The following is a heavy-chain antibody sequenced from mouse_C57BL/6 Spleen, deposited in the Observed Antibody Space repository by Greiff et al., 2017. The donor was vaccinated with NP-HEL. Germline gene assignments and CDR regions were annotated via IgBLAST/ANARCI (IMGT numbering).Heavy chain of an antibody. CDR3: ARGPNGAGDY. CDR2: IDPSDSYT. Sequence: VQLQQPGAELVKPGASVKLSCKASGYTFTSYWMQWVKQRPGQGLEWIGEIDPSDSYTNYNQKFKGKATLTVDTSSSTAYMQLSSLTSEDSAVYYCARGPNGAGDYWGQGTTLTVSS. V-gene: IGHV1-50*01. CDR1: GYTFTSYW. D-gene: IGHD3-3*01. J-gene: IGHJ2*01.